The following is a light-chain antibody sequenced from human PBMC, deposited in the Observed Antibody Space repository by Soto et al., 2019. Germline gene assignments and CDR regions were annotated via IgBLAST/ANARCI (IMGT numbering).Light chain of an antibody. Sequence: QSVLTQPPSVSGAPGQRVTISCTGSSSNIGAGYDVHWYQQLPGTAPKLLIYGNSNRPSGVPDRFSGSKSGTSASLAITGFQAEDEAYFNWQSYDSSLSGWVFGGGTKLTVL. CDR3: QSYDSSLSGWV. CDR2: GNS. CDR1: SSNIGAGYD. J-gene: IGLJ3*02. V-gene: IGLV1-40*01.